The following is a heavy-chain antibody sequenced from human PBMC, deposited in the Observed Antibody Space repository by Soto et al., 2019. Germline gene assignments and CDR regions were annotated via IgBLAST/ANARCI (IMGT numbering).Heavy chain of an antibody. CDR2: ISRSSLTI. CDR3: ARDRYCSSTSCYSPVDY. J-gene: IGHJ4*02. CDR1: GFTFSDYN. D-gene: IGHD2-2*01. V-gene: IGHV3-48*02. Sequence: EVQLVESGGGLVQSGGSLRLSCAASGFTFSDYNMNWVRQAPGKGLEWVSYISRSSLTIYYADSVKGRFTISRDNAKNSLFLQMDNLRDEDTAVYYCARDRYCSSTSCYSPVDYWGQGTLVTVSS.